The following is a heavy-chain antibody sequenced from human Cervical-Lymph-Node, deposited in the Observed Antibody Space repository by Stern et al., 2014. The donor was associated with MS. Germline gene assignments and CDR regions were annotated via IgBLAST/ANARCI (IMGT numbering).Heavy chain of an antibody. J-gene: IGHJ4*02. Sequence: QVQLVQSGAEGKKPGSSVKVSCKASGDIFSNFDISWVRQAPGQGLEWMGGITPLFGTTNYAQRFQGRVTFTADESTNTVYMELSSLRADDTAVFYCARHQEGIAAYWGQGTLVTVSS. CDR1: GDIFSNFD. D-gene: IGHD6-13*01. CDR3: ARHQEGIAAY. CDR2: ITPLFGTT. V-gene: IGHV1-69*01.